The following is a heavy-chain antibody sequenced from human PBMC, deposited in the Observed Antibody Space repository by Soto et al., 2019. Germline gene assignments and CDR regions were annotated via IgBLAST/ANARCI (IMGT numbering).Heavy chain of an antibody. CDR2: IYYSGST. D-gene: IGHD6-13*01. CDR1: GGSITSGGYY. J-gene: IGHJ5*02. V-gene: IGHV4-31*03. Sequence: TLSLTCTVSGGSITSGGYYWGWIRQHPGKGLEWIGHIYYSGSTSYNPSLKSRVSMSADTSKNQFSLKLSSVTAADTAVYYCARSQVESSSWYYSYNWFDPWGQGTLVTVSS. CDR3: ARSQVESSSWYYSYNWFDP.